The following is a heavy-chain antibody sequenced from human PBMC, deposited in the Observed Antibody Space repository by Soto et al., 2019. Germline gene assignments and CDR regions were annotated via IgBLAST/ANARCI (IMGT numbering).Heavy chain of an antibody. CDR2: INHSGST. CDR1: GGSFSGYY. V-gene: IGHV4-34*01. CDR3: ERGPFYGSS. D-gene: IGHD6-13*01. J-gene: IGHJ4*02. Sequence: SETLSLTCAVYGGSFSGYYWSWIRQPPGKGLEWIGEINHSGSTNYNPSLKSRVTISVDTSKNQFSLKLSSVTAEDTAVYYCERGPFYGSSWGQGTLVTAPQ.